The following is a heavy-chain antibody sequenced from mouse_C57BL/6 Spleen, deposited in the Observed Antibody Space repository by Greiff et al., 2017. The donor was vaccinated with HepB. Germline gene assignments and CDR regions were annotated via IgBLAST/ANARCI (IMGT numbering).Heavy chain of an antibody. V-gene: IGHV1-55*01. J-gene: IGHJ3*01. CDR3: ARSSLYYGMSYEAY. Sequence: QVQLQQPGAELVKPGASVKMSCKASGYTFTSYWITWVKQRPGQGLEWIGDIYPGSGSTNYNEKFKSKATLTVDTSSSTAYMQLSSLTSEDSAVYYCARSSLYYGMSYEAYWGQGTLFTVSA. CDR1: GYTFTSYW. CDR2: IYPGSGST. D-gene: IGHD1-1*01.